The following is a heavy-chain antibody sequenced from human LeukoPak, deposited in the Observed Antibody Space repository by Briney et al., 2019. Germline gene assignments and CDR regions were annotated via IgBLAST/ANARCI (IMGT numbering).Heavy chain of an antibody. CDR2: VHYSGSA. CDR3: ARNRGWYATDV. J-gene: IGHJ6*02. V-gene: IGHV4-61*01. Sequence: SETLSLTCSVPGGSVRSDISHWSWIRQPPGKGLEWIGYVHYSGSANYNPSLEGRVTMSLDRSKNQFSLELTSVTAADAAVYYCARNRGWYATDVWGQGAAVTVSS. D-gene: IGHD6-19*01. CDR1: GGSVRSDISH.